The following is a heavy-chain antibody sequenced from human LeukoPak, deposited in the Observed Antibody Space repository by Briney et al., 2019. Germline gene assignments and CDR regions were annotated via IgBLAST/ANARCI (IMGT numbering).Heavy chain of an antibody. Sequence: GESLKISCKGSGYSFTSYWIGWVRQMPGKGLEWMGIIYPGDSDTRYSPSLQGQVTVSADKSISTAYLQWSSLKAPDTAMYYCARQDTAMVLDAFDIWGQGTMVTVSS. J-gene: IGHJ3*02. CDR1: GYSFTSYW. D-gene: IGHD5-18*01. V-gene: IGHV5-51*01. CDR3: ARQDTAMVLDAFDI. CDR2: IYPGDSDT.